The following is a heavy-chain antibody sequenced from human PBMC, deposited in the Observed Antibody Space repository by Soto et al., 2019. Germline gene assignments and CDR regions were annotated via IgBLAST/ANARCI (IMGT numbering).Heavy chain of an antibody. CDR2: ISGSGEMT. Sequence: EVQLLESGGDLVQPGGSLRLACAASGFTFRGDAMSWVRQAPGKGLEWVSSISGSGEMTHYAKSVKGRFTISRDNSKNTLYLQMESLRAEDTALYYCARSEMTYNWNDWGQGTLVTVSS. CDR3: ARSEMTYNWND. CDR1: GFTFRGDA. V-gene: IGHV3-23*01. J-gene: IGHJ4*02. D-gene: IGHD1-1*01.